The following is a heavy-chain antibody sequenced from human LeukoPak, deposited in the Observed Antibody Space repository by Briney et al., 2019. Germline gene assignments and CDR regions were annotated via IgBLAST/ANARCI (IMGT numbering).Heavy chain of an antibody. CDR3: AREIFQTVDSFDY. Sequence: GGSLRLSCAASGFTFSSYSMNWVRQAPGKGLEWVSYISSSSSATYYADSVKGRITIFRDNAKNSLYLQMDSLRAEDTAVYYCAREIFQTVDSFDYWGQGTLVTVSS. D-gene: IGHD4-23*01. J-gene: IGHJ4*02. V-gene: IGHV3-48*01. CDR2: ISSSSSAT. CDR1: GFTFSSYS.